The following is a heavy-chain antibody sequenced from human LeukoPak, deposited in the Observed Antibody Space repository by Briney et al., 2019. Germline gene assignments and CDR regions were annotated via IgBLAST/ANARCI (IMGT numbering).Heavy chain of an antibody. CDR1: RFTFSNYG. D-gene: IGHD4-17*01. J-gene: IGHJ4*02. CDR3: AKLYGDFDY. V-gene: IGHV3-30*18. Sequence: GGSLRLSCIASRFTFSNYGMHWVRQAPGKGLEWVAVISYDGSNKYYADSVKGRFTTSRDNSKNTLYLQMNSLSAEDTAVYYCAKLYGDFDYWGQGTLVTVSS. CDR2: ISYDGSNK.